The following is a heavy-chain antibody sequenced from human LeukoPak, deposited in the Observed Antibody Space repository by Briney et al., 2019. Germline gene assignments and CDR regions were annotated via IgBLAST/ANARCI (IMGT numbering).Heavy chain of an antibody. V-gene: IGHV3-23*01. CDR2: VSGSGGGT. CDR1: GFTFSNYA. D-gene: IGHD5-12*01. CDR3: AKIGAATITYYFDY. J-gene: IGHJ4*02. Sequence: PGGSLRLSCAASGFTFSNYAMSWVRQAPGEGLEWVSAVSGSGGGTYYADSVRGRFTISRDNSKNTLYLQMNSLRAGDTAVYYCAKIGAATITYYFDYWGQGTLVTVSS.